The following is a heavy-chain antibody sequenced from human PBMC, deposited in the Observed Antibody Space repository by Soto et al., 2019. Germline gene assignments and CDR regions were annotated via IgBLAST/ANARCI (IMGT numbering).Heavy chain of an antibody. Sequence: QVQLQESGPGLVKPSGTLSLTCAVSGGSISSSNWWSWVRQPPGKGLEWIGEIYHSGSTNYNPSLKGRVTRSVDKSKNQFSQKLSSVSAADTAGYYCARVAVAGTRVDYWGQGTLVTVSS. D-gene: IGHD6-19*01. CDR1: GGSISSSNW. CDR2: IYHSGST. CDR3: ARVAVAGTRVDY. J-gene: IGHJ4*02. V-gene: IGHV4-4*02.